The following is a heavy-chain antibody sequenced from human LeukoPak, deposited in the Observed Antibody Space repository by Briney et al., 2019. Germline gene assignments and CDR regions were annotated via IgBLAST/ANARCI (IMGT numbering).Heavy chain of an antibody. J-gene: IGHJ3*02. Sequence: GASVKVSCKASGYTFTSYYMHWVRQAPGQGLEWMGIINPSGGSTSYAQKFQGRVTMTRDMSTSTVYMELSSLRSEDTAVYYCARDSPSGWELLWLDLGDRKTGLDAFDIWGQGTMVTVSS. CDR1: GYTFTSYY. CDR3: ARDSPSGWELLWLDLGDRKTGLDAFDI. CDR2: INPSGGST. D-gene: IGHD1-26*01. V-gene: IGHV1-46*01.